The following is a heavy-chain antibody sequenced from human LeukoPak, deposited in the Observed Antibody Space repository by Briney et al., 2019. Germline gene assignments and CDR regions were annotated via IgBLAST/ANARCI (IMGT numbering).Heavy chain of an antibody. J-gene: IGHJ2*01. CDR2: IYYSGST. D-gene: IGHD6-19*01. Sequence: PSETLSLTCTVSGGSISSGGYYWSWIRQHPGKGLEWIGYIYYSGSTYYNPSLKSRVTISVDTSKNQFSLKLSSVTAADTAVYYCARGRGLDDYWYFDLWGRGTLVTVSS. V-gene: IGHV4-31*03. CDR3: ARGRGLDDYWYFDL. CDR1: GGSISSGGYY.